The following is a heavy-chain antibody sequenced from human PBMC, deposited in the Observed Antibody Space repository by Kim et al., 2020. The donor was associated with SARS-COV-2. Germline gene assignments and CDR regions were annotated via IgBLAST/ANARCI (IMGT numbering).Heavy chain of an antibody. V-gene: IGHV4-59*01. J-gene: IGHJ4*02. CDR3: ARDRGGY. Sequence: SGGTNYNPSLKSRVTISLDTSKNQFSLKLRSVTAADTAVYFCARDRGGYWGQGTLVTVSS. CDR2: SGGT. D-gene: IGHD3-16*01.